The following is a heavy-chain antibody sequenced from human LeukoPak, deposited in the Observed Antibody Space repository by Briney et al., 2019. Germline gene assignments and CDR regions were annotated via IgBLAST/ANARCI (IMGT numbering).Heavy chain of an antibody. CDR3: ARDADSSSWLPWLVCSGWFDP. CDR2: ISYDGSNK. D-gene: IGHD6-13*01. V-gene: IGHV3-30-3*01. J-gene: IGHJ5*02. CDR1: GFTFSSYA. Sequence: PGGSLRLSCAASGFTFSSYAMHWVRQAPGKGLEWVAVISYDGSNKYYADSVKGRFTISRDNSKNTLYLQMNSQRAEDTAVYYYARDADSSSWLPWLVCSGWFDPWGPGTLVTVSS.